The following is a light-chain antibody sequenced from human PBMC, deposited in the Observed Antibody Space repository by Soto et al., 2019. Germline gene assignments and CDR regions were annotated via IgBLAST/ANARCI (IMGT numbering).Light chain of an antibody. V-gene: IGKV2-30*01. CDR2: KLS. CDR3: MQGTHWAET. J-gene: IGKJ1*01. CDR1: QSLVYSDGNTY. Sequence: DVGMTQSPLSLPVTLGQPASISCRSSQSLVYSDGNTYLNWFQQRPDQSPRRLMYKLSNRDSGVPDRFSGSGSGTGFTLKISRVEAEYVGVYYCMQGTHWAETFGQGTKVEIK.